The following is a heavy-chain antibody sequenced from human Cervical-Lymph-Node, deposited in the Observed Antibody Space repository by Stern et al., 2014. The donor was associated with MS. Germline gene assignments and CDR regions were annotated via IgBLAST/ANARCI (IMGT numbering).Heavy chain of an antibody. CDR3: ARVGTLILVSGTGGWFDP. CDR2: IHSDGST. Sequence: DVQLVESGGDLVQPGGSLRLSCAASGFNVRNNYMAWVRQAPGTGLEWVSVIHSDGSTDYADSVKGRFTISKDNSKNTVYLQMNSLGSEDTAVYYCARVGTLILVSGTGGWFDPWGQGTLVTVSS. CDR1: GFNVRNNY. V-gene: IGHV3-66*02. J-gene: IGHJ5*02. D-gene: IGHD6-19*01.